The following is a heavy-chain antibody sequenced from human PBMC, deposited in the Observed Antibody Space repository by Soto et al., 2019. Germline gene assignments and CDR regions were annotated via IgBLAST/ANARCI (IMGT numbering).Heavy chain of an antibody. D-gene: IGHD2-2*01. CDR3: ARVFVVVPAVGWFDP. V-gene: IGHV1-69*06. J-gene: IGHJ5*02. CDR2: IIPIFGTA. Sequence: QVQLVQSGAEVKKPGSSVKVSCKASGGTFSSYAISWVRQAPGQGLEWMGGIIPIFGTANYAQKFQGGVTITADKATSTAYMELSSLRSEDRAVYYCARVFVVVPAVGWFDPWGKGTLVYVSS. CDR1: GGTFSSYA.